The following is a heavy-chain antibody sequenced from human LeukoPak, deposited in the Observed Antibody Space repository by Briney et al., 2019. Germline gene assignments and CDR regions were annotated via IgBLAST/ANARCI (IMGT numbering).Heavy chain of an antibody. CDR1: GFTFSSYW. D-gene: IGHD6-13*01. V-gene: IGHV3-7*05. J-gene: IGHJ4*02. CDR3: GRGGGYSGSGYFDY. CDR2: IKQDGSEK. Sequence: GGSLRLSCAASGFTFSSYWMSWVRQAPGKGLEWVANIKQDGSEKYYVDSVKGRFTISRDNAKNSLYLQMNSLRAEDTAVYYWGRGGGYSGSGYFDYGGREPLVTVS.